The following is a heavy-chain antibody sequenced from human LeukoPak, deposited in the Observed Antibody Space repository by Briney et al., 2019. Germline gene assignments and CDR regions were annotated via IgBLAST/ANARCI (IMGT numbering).Heavy chain of an antibody. CDR3: ARDLGQYYDTSDNWFDP. V-gene: IGHV3-74*01. Sequence: GGSLRLSCTVSGFTFSNYWMHWVRQAPGKGLVWVSRINSDGINTSYADSVKGRFTISRDNAKNTLNLQMNSLRAEDTAVYYCARDLGQYYDTSDNWFDPWGQGTLVTVSS. CDR1: GFTFSNYW. D-gene: IGHD3-22*01. J-gene: IGHJ5*02. CDR2: INSDGINT.